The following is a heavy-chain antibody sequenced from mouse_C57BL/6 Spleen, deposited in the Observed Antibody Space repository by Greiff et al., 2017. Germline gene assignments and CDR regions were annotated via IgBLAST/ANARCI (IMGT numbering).Heavy chain of an antibody. V-gene: IGHV5-17*01. J-gene: IGHJ3*01. CDR3: ARLWFAY. CDR2: ISRGSSTI. CDR1: GFTFCDYG. Sequence: EVQGVESGGGLVKPGGSLKLSCAASGFTFCDYGMHWVRQAPEKGLEWVAYISRGSSTIYYADTVKGRFTISRDNAKNTLFLQMTSLRSEDTAMYYCARLWFAYWGQGTLVTVSA.